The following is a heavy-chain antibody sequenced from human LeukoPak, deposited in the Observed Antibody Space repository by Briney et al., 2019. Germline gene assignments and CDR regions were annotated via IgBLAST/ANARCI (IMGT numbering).Heavy chain of an antibody. CDR3: AREQPRYSSSSFDY. V-gene: IGHV3-66*03. D-gene: IGHD6-13*01. CDR1: GFDFNDFA. J-gene: IGHJ4*02. Sequence: PGGSLRLSCAASGFDFNDFAMSWVRQAPGKGLEWVSVIYDSGRIYYADSVKGRFTISRDNSKNTLYLQMNSLRAEDTAVYYCAREQPRYSSSSFDYWGQGTLVTVSS. CDR2: IYDSGRI.